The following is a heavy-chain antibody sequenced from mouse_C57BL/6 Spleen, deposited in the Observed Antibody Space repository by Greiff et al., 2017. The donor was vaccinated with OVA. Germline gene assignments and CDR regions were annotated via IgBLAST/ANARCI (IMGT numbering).Heavy chain of an antibody. V-gene: IGHV1-15*01. CDR1: GYTFTDYE. J-gene: IGHJ4*01. D-gene: IGHD2-3*01. CDR2: IDPETGGT. CDR3: TRDDGYYFYYAMDY. Sequence: QVQLKQSGAELVRPGASVTLSCKASGYTFTDYEMHWVKQTPVHGLEWIGAIDPETGGTAYNQKFKGKAILTADKSSSTAYMELRSLTSEDSAVYYCTRDDGYYFYYAMDYWGQGTSVTVSS.